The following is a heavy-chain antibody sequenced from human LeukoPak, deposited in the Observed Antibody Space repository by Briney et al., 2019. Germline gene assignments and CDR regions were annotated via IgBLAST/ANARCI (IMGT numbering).Heavy chain of an antibody. CDR2: INPNSGGT. CDR1: GYTFTGYY. CDR3: ARPPHVARYYYDSSGYFDY. D-gene: IGHD3-22*01. Sequence: ASVKVSCKASGYTFTGYYMHWVRQAPGQELEWMGWINPNSGGTNYAQKFQGRVTMTRDTSISTAYMELSRLRSDDTAVYYCARPPHVARYYYDSSGYFDYWGQGTLVTVSS. V-gene: IGHV1-2*02. J-gene: IGHJ4*02.